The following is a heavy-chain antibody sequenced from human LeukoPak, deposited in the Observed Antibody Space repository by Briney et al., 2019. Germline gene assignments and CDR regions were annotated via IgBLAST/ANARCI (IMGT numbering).Heavy chain of an antibody. V-gene: IGHV1-2*02. D-gene: IGHD4-11*01. CDR2: INPNNGAT. CDR3: TRPPTITTWRIFDF. J-gene: IGHJ4*02. CDR1: GYTFTAYF. Sequence: ASVKVSCKASGYTFTAYFIHWVRQAPGQGLEWMGWINPNNGATHYEWNFQGRVTMTRDTSISTAYMELSSLRSDDTAVYYCTRPPTITTWRIFDFWGQGTLVTVSS.